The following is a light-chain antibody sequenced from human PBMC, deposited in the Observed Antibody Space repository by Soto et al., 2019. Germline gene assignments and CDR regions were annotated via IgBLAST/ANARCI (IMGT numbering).Light chain of an antibody. CDR3: QQYKDYVYT. CDR2: DVS. Sequence: AIRMTQSAASLSVSTGDRLTTTCRASQGISSYLAWYQQKQGKAPKLLISDVSTLERGVPSRFSGSGYATEFNLTISGLQTDDFATYYCQQYKDYVYTFGQGTKVDIK. CDR1: QGISSY. J-gene: IGKJ2*01. V-gene: IGKV1-8*01.